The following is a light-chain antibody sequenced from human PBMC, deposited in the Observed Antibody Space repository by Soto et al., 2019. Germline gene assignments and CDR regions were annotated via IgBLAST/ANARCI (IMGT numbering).Light chain of an antibody. Sequence: QSVLTQPASVSGSPGQSITISCTGTSSDVGGYNYVSWYQQHPGKAPKVMIYDVSDRPSGVSNRFSGSKSGNTASLTISGLQAEDEADYYCSLYTSSSTFPCVFGTGTKVTVL. CDR2: DVS. J-gene: IGLJ1*01. CDR1: SSDVGGYNY. V-gene: IGLV2-14*03. CDR3: SLYTSSSTFPCV.